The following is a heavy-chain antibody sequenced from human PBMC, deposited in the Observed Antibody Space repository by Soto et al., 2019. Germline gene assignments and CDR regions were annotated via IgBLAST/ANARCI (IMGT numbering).Heavy chain of an antibody. J-gene: IGHJ3*01. V-gene: IGHV3-23*01. CDR1: GFTFNTFA. CDR2: ISGSGGTT. Sequence: GGSLRLSCAASGFTFNTFAMNWVRQAPGKGLEWVASISGSGGTTYYADSVKGRFTISRDTSKNTLYLQMNSLSAEDTAVYYCAKGFIVVVNAIRPDYNFGVWGQGTMVTVSS. CDR3: AKGFIVVVNAIRPDYNFGV. D-gene: IGHD2-21*01.